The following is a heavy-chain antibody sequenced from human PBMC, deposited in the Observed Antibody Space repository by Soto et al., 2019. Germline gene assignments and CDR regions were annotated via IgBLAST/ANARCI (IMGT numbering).Heavy chain of an antibody. D-gene: IGHD3-16*01. Sequence: QITLKESGPTLVNPTQTLTLTCTFSGFLLTSYRVGVAWIRQPPGKALEWLAIIYWDDDRRYRPSLESRLAITNDTSKNQVVLTMTNLDPMDTATYYCAHIMITYGGVSALDAFDFWGQGTVVTVSS. CDR3: AHIMITYGGVSALDAFDF. CDR1: GFLLTSYRVG. CDR2: IYWDDDR. J-gene: IGHJ3*01. V-gene: IGHV2-5*02.